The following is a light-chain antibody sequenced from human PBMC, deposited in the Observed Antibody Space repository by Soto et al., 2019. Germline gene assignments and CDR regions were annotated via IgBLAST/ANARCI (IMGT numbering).Light chain of an antibody. CDR2: KAS. CDR1: QSISSW. Sequence: DIKMTQSPSTLSAAVGDRVTITCRASQSISSWLAWYQQKPGKAPKPLIYKASSLESGVPSRFSGSGSGTEVTLSFGCRRPDDLATCYFQQYNRNPCTCGQTTTAEIK. V-gene: IGKV1-5*03. CDR3: QQYNRNPCT. J-gene: IGKJ1*01.